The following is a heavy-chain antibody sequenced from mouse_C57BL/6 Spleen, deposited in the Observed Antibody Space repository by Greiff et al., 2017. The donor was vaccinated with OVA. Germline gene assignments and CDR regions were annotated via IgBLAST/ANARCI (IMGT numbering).Heavy chain of an antibody. J-gene: IGHJ3*01. CDR3: GGRGYDYDGFAY. CDR2: ISSGSGTT. D-gene: IGHD2-4*01. CDR1: GFTFTDYG. V-gene: IGHV5-17*01. Sequence: EVQLLESGGGLVKPGGSLKLSCEASGFTFTDYGMHWVRQAPEKGLEWVAYISSGSGTTYYADTVKGRFTISRDNAKNTLFLQMTRRRSEDAAVYYGGGRGYDYDGFAYWGQGTLVTVSA.